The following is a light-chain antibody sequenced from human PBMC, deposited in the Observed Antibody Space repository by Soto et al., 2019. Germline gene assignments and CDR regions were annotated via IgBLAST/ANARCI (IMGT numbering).Light chain of an antibody. CDR2: AAS. CDR3: QHADSFPLIT. Sequence: DIQMTQSPSSLSASVGDRVTITCRFSYYISTWLAWYQQKPGKAPKLLIYAASSLQSGVPSRFSGSGSGTDFTLTISSLQPEDFATYYCQHADSFPLITFGLGTRLEI. CDR1: YYISTW. V-gene: IGKV1-12*01. J-gene: IGKJ5*01.